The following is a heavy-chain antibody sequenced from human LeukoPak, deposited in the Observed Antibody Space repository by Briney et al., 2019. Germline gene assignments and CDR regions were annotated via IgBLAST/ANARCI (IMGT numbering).Heavy chain of an antibody. CDR2: INWNGGST. V-gene: IGHV3-20*04. D-gene: IGHD5-18*01. J-gene: IGHJ4*02. Sequence: GGSLRLSCAASGFTFDDYGMSWVRQAPGKGLEWVSGINWNGGSTGYADSVKGRFTISRDNAKNSLYLQMNSLRAEDTALYYCARRVDTAMVTYFDYWGQRTLVTVSS. CDR1: GFTFDDYG. CDR3: ARRVDTAMVTYFDY.